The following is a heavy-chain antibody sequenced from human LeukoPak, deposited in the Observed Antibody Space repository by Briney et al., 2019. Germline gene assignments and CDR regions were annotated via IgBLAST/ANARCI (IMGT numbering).Heavy chain of an antibody. Sequence: PGGSLRLSCAASGFTFSNAWMSWVRQAPGKGLEWVGRIKSKTDGGTTDYAAPVKGRFTISRDDSKNTLYLQMNSQKTEDTAVYYCTTGYYDSSGYYFWDDYWGQGTLVTVSS. V-gene: IGHV3-15*01. D-gene: IGHD3-22*01. CDR3: TTGYYDSSGYYFWDDY. J-gene: IGHJ4*02. CDR2: IKSKTDGGTT. CDR1: GFTFSNAW.